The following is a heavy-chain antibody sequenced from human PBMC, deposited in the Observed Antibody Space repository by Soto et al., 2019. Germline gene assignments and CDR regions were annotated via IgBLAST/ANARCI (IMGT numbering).Heavy chain of an antibody. CDR3: AREQPLVLSPDFAY. Sequence: QVQLVQSGAEVKKPGASVKVSCKASGYTFTSYYMHWVRQAPGQGLEWMGIINPSGGSTSYAQKYQGGVNMTRETSKSTVYMELSSLRNEDTAVHYCAREQPLVLSPDFAYWGQGTLVTVSS. CDR2: INPSGGST. D-gene: IGHD6-13*01. CDR1: GYTFTSYY. V-gene: IGHV1-46*03. J-gene: IGHJ4*02.